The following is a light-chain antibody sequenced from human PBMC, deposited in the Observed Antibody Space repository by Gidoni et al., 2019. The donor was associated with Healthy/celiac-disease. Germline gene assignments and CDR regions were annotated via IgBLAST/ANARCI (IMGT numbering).Light chain of an antibody. CDR3: QKDDSTPWT. Sequence: DLVMSQYPDSLAASRGVTATINCKSSLSFLDSSNNKNYLAWYQQKPGQPPKLLIYWASTREAGVPDRFSGSGSGTDFTLTISSLQTEDVAVYYCQKDDSTPWTFGQGTKVEIK. V-gene: IGKV4-1*01. CDR2: WAS. CDR1: LSFLDSSNNKNY. J-gene: IGKJ1*01.